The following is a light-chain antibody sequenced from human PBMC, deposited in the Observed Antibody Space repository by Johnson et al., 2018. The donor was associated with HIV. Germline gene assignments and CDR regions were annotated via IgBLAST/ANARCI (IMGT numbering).Light chain of an antibody. V-gene: IGLV1-51*02. J-gene: IGLJ1*01. CDR2: ENN. CDR3: GTWVGSLSTLYV. Sequence: QSVLTQPPSVSAAPGQKVTISCSGNNSNIGNNFVSWYQQLPGTAPKLLIYENNKRPSGIPDRFSGSKSGTSATLDITGLQTGDEADYYCGTWVGSLSTLYVFGTGTKVTVL. CDR1: NSNIGNNF.